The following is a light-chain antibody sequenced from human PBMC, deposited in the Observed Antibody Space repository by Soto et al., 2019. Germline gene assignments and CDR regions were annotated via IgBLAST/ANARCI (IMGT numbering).Light chain of an antibody. V-gene: IGLV2-23*01. J-gene: IGLJ2*01. CDR3: CSYAGSSTHVV. CDR1: SSDVGSYNL. Sequence: QSVMTQPASVSGSPGLSITMSCTGTSSDVGSYNLVSWYQQHPGKAPKLMIYEGSKRPSGVSNRFSGSKSGNTASLTISGLQAEDEADYYCCSYAGSSTHVVFGGGTKVTVL. CDR2: EGS.